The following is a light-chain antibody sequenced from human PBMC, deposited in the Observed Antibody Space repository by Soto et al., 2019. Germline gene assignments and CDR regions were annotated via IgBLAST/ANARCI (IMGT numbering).Light chain of an antibody. CDR1: GNDVGSYNY. Sequence: QSVLTQPRSVSGSPGQSVTISCTGTGNDVGSYNYVSWYQQHPGKAPELLIFDVSKRPSGVPDRFSGSKSGNTASLTISGLQAEDEADYYCCSYGGIYNLIFGGGTQLTVL. V-gene: IGLV2-11*01. CDR3: CSYGGIYNLI. J-gene: IGLJ2*01. CDR2: DVS.